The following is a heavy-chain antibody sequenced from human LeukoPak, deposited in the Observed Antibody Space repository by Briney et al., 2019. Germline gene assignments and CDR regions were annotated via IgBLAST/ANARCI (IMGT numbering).Heavy chain of an antibody. CDR1: GYTFTSYY. CDR2: INPSGGST. CDR3: AREWLSTLVPSKYGMDV. J-gene: IGHJ6*02. V-gene: IGHV1-46*01. Sequence: ASVKVSCKASGYTFTSYYMYWVRQAPGQGLEWMGIINPSGGSTSYAQKFQGRDTMTRDTSTSTVYMELSSLRSEDTAVYYCAREWLSTLVPSKYGMDVWGQGTTVTVSS. D-gene: IGHD3-22*01.